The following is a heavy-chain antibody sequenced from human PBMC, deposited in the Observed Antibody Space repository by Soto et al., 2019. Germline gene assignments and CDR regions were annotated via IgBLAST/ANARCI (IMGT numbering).Heavy chain of an antibody. D-gene: IGHD4-17*01. Sequence: ASVKCSCKASGYTFTGCYMHWVRQAPGQGLEWMGWINPNSGGTNYAQKFQGRVTMTRDTSISTAYMELSRLRSDDTAVYYCARRPTPPYNRFDPWGQGTLVTVSS. CDR1: GYTFTGCY. J-gene: IGHJ5*02. V-gene: IGHV1-2*02. CDR2: INPNSGGT. CDR3: ARRPTPPYNRFDP.